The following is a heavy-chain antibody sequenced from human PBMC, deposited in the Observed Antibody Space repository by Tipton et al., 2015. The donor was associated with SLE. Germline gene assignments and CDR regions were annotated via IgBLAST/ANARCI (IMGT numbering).Heavy chain of an antibody. CDR2: VSGSGDST. J-gene: IGHJ2*01. Sequence: SLRLSCVASGFTFTNYWMSWVRQAPGKGLEWVAVVSGSGDSTKYADSVKGRFTISRGNSRDTLYLQLNSLRADDTAIYYCAKDRCGDYGLNWCFDLRGRGTLVTVSS. CDR3: AKDRCGDYGLNWCFDL. D-gene: IGHD4-17*01. V-gene: IGHV3-23*01. CDR1: GFTFTNYW.